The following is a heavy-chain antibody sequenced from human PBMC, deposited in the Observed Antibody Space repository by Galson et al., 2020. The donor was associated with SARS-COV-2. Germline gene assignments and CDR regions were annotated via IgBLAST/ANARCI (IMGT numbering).Heavy chain of an antibody. CDR2: IKHDGSER. Sequence: GESLKISCGASGMTFSDHWMSWVRQAPGKGPEWVANIKHDGSERSYVDSVKGRFTISRDNAKNSLYLQMNSLRAEDTAVYYCASRPSNNRVRYVGVFDYWGQGTLVTVSS. V-gene: IGHV3-7*01. CDR3: ASRPSNNRVRYVGVFDY. D-gene: IGHD3-16*01. CDR1: GMTFSDHW. J-gene: IGHJ4*02.